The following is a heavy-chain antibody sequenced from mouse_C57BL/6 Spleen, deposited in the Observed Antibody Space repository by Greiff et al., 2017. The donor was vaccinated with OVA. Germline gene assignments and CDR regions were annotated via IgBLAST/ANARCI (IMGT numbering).Heavy chain of an antibody. V-gene: IGHV3-1*01. CDR3: ARGTVTLFDY. Sequence: EVKVEESGPGMVKPSQSLSLTCPVTGYSITSGYDWHWIRHFPGNKLEWMGYISYSGSTNYNPSLKSRISITHDTSKNHFFLKLNSVTTEDTATYYCARGTVTLFDYWGQGTTLTVSS. CDR1: GYSITSGYD. J-gene: IGHJ2*01. CDR2: ISYSGST. D-gene: IGHD4-1*01.